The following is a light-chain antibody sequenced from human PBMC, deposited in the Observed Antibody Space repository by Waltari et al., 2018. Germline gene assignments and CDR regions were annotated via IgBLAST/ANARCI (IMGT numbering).Light chain of an antibody. CDR1: NNL. CDR3: CSYEPFNRV. Sequence: QSALTQPASVSGSPGQSITISCSGTNNLVSWYQQFPGNVPTLVIYETTERPAGVSNRCSDSKSADTASLTIAGLQPGDEADYYCCSYEPFNRVFGGGTKLTVL. J-gene: IGLJ3*02. CDR2: ETT. V-gene: IGLV2-23*01.